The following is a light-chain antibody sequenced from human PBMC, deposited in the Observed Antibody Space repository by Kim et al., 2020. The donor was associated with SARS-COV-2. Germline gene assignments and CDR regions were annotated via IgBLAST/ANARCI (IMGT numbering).Light chain of an antibody. CDR3: QTWGTGIRV. CDR2: LYSDGSH. J-gene: IGLJ3*02. V-gene: IGLV4-69*01. Sequence: QLVLTQSPSASASLGASVKLTCTLSSGHSSNGIAWQQQQPEKGPRYLMKLYSDGSHNKGDGIPDRFSGSSSGAERYLTISSLHSEDEADYYCQTWGTGIRVFGGGTQLTVL. CDR1: SGHSSNG.